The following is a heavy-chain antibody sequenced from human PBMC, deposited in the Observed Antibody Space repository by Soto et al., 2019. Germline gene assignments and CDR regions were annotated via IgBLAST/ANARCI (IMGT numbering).Heavy chain of an antibody. Sequence: QVQLVQSGAEVKKPGSSVKVSCKASGGTFNIYAISWVRQAPGQGLEWMGGIIPIVGTANYAQNFQGRLTIIADEATSTVYMKLSRLRSEDTALYFCARGSEVISASSTLVYWGQGTLVTVSS. CDR1: GGTFNIYA. D-gene: IGHD2-2*01. CDR3: ARGSEVISASSTLVY. V-gene: IGHV1-69*01. CDR2: IIPIVGTA. J-gene: IGHJ4*02.